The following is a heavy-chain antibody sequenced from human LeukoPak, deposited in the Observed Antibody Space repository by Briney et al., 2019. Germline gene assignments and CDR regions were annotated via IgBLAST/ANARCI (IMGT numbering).Heavy chain of an antibody. D-gene: IGHD3-22*01. Sequence: PGGSLRLSCAASGFTFSSYGMHWVRQAPGKGLEWVAVISYDGSNKYYADSVKGRFTISRGNSKNTLYLQMNSLRAEDTAVYYCAKDLWQGYYDNSGIPIDYWGQGTLVTVSS. V-gene: IGHV3-30*18. CDR2: ISYDGSNK. CDR1: GFTFSSYG. J-gene: IGHJ4*02. CDR3: AKDLWQGYYDNSGIPIDY.